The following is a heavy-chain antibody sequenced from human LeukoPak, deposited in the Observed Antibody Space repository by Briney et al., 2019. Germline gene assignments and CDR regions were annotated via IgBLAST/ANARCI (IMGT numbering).Heavy chain of an antibody. CDR3: AKGDYSNYYMDV. Sequence: GGSLRLSCAASGFTFSSYGMHWVRQAPGKGLEWVSAISGSDGTTYYADSVKGRFTISRDNSKNTLYLQMNSLRAEDTAVYYCAKGDYSNYYMDVWGKGTTVTVSS. CDR1: GFTFSSYG. J-gene: IGHJ6*03. CDR2: ISGSDGTT. D-gene: IGHD4-11*01. V-gene: IGHV3-23*01.